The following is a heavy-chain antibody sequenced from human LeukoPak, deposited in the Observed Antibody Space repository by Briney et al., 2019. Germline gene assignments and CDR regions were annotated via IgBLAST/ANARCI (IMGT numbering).Heavy chain of an antibody. CDR3: ARDGRVGSSWYYYYYMDV. V-gene: IGHV1-69*05. CDR2: IIPIFGTA. CDR1: GGTFSSYA. J-gene: IGHJ6*03. Sequence: SVRVSCKASGGTFSSYAISWVRQAPGQGLEWMGRIIPIFGTANYAQKFQGRVTITTDESTSTAYMELSSLRSEDTAVYYCARDGRVGSSWYYYYYMDVWGKGTTVTVSS. D-gene: IGHD6-13*01.